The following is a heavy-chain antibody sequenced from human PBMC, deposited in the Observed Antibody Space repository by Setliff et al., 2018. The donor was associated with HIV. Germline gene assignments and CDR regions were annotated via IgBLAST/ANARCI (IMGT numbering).Heavy chain of an antibody. D-gene: IGHD1-26*01. CDR1: GGTFNTYG. CDR3: ARPQWELGVDYYGMDV. Sequence: SVKVSCKASGGTFNTYGISWVRQAPGQGLEWMGGIIPIPGIASYSQKFQGRVTITADKSTSTAYMELSSLRSEDTAVYYCARPQWELGVDYYGMDVWGQGTTVTVSS. J-gene: IGHJ6*02. CDR2: IIPIPGIA. V-gene: IGHV1-69*10.